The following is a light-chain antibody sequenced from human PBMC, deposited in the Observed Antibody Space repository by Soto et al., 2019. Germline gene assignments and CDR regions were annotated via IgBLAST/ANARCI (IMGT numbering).Light chain of an antibody. J-gene: IGLJ1*01. V-gene: IGLV2-14*01. CDR3: TSYTSSSTFDV. Sequence: QSVLTHPASVSGSPGQSITISCTGTSSDVGGYNYVSWYQQHPGKAPKLMIYEVSNPPLGVSNRFSGSKSGNTASLTISGLQAEDEADYYCTSYTSSSTFDVFGTGTRSPS. CDR1: SSDVGGYNY. CDR2: EVS.